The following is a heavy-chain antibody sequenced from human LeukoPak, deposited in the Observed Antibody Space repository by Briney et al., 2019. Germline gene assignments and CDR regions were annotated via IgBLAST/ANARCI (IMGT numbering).Heavy chain of an antibody. J-gene: IGHJ4*02. V-gene: IGHV3-64D*06. CDR1: GFTFNSYA. CDR2: ISSNGGNT. CDR3: VVYYDILTGYHNYFDY. Sequence: GGSLRLSCSASGFTFNSYAMHWVRQAPGKGLEYVSAISSNGGNTYYADSVKGRFTIFRDNSKNTLYLQMSSLRAEDTAVYYCVVYYDILTGYHNYFDYWGQGTLVTVSS. D-gene: IGHD3-9*01.